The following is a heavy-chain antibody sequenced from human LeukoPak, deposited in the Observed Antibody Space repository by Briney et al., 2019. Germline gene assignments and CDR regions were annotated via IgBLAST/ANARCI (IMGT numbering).Heavy chain of an antibody. V-gene: IGHV3-23*01. CDR1: GFTFSSYE. Sequence: GGSLRLSCAASGFTFSSYEMNWVRQAPGKGLEWVSATSGSGGSTYYADSVKGRFTISRDNSKNTLYLQMNSLRAEDTAVYYCAKDSHTAMVTPEDVWGKGTTVTVSS. CDR3: AKDSHTAMVTPEDV. J-gene: IGHJ6*04. CDR2: TSGSGGST. D-gene: IGHD5-18*01.